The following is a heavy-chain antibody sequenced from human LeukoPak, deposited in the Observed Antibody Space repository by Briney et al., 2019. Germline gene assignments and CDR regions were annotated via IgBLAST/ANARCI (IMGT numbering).Heavy chain of an antibody. CDR3: ARGATVGSLDY. CDR1: GFTFSSYA. V-gene: IGHV3-30-3*01. D-gene: IGHD4-23*01. CDR2: ISYDGSNK. J-gene: IGHJ4*02. Sequence: GGSLRLSCAASGFTFSSYAIHWVRQAPGKGLEWVADISYDGSNKYYTDSVKRRFTISRDNSKNTLYLQMNSLRAEDTAVYYCARGATVGSLDYWGQGTLVTVSS.